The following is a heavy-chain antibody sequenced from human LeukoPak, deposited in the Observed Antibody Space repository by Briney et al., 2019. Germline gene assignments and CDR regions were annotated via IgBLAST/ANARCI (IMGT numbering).Heavy chain of an antibody. V-gene: IGHV1-46*01. CDR3: VRDQSGSSGYYYFY. CDR1: GYTFTSYY. CDR2: INPSGDPT. D-gene: IGHD3-22*01. J-gene: IGHJ4*02. Sequence: ASVKVSCKASGYTFTSYYMHWVRQAPGQGLEWVGIINPSGDPTTYAQKFQGRITMTRDTSTSTVYMELSSLRSEDTAVYYCVRDQSGSSGYYYFYWGQGTLVTVSS.